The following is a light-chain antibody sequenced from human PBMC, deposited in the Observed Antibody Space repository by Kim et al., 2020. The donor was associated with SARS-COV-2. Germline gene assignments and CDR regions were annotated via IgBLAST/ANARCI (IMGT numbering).Light chain of an antibody. V-gene: IGKV1-39*01. CDR3: QQTYRIPYS. J-gene: IGKJ2*03. Sequence: DIQLTQSPPSLSASVGDRVIITCRTSETVDTSLNWYRQKPGKAPEALIFGTSSLQTGVPSRFSGSRSGPDFTLTISSLQPEDFASYFCQQTYRIPYSFGQGTKLEI. CDR1: ETVDTS. CDR2: GTS.